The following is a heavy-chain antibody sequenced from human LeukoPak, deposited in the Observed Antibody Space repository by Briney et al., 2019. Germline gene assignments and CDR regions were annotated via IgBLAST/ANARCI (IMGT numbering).Heavy chain of an antibody. V-gene: IGHV1-69*05. CDR3: ARDLTTHDYGDYLFDY. Sequence: APVKVSXKASGGTFSSYAISWVRQAPGQGLEWMGRIIPIFGTANYAQKFQGRVTITTDESTSTAYMELSSLRSEDTAVYYCARDLTTHDYGDYLFDYWGQGTLVTVSS. CDR2: IIPIFGTA. D-gene: IGHD4-17*01. CDR1: GGTFSSYA. J-gene: IGHJ4*02.